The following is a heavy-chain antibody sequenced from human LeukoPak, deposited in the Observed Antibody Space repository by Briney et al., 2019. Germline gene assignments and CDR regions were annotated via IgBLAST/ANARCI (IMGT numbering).Heavy chain of an antibody. J-gene: IGHJ3*02. V-gene: IGHV3-23*01. CDR3: ASGSYYNDAFDI. CDR1: GFTFSTYA. CDR2: VSTSGRST. D-gene: IGHD3-10*01. Sequence: GGSLRLSCAASGFTFSTYAMSWVRQAPGKGLEWVSTVSTSGRSTYYADSVKGRFTISRDNSRNTLFLQMNSLRAEDTAVYYCASGSYYNDAFDIWGQGTMVTVSS.